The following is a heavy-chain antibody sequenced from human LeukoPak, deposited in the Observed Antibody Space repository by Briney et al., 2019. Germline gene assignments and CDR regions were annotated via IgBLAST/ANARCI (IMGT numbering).Heavy chain of an antibody. J-gene: IGHJ5*02. CDR1: GYTFTSYY. CDR2: INPSGGST. CDR3: ARSLYANNWFDP. D-gene: IGHD5/OR15-5a*01. V-gene: IGHV1-46*01. Sequence: ASVKVSCKASGYTFTSYYMHWVRQAPGQGLEWMGIINPSGGSTSYAQKFQGRVTMARDTSTSTVYMELSSLRSEDTAVYYCARSLYANNWFDPWGQGTLVTVSS.